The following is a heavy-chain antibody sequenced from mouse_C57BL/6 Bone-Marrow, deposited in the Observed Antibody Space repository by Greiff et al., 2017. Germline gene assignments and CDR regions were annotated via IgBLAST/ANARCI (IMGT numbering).Heavy chain of an antibody. CDR1: GFTFSDYY. CDR3: ARHLTTVVAPLAY. D-gene: IGHD1-1*01. J-gene: IGHJ3*01. CDR2: ISNGGGST. V-gene: IGHV5-12*01. Sequence: EVMLVESGGGLVQPGGSLKLSCAASGFTFSDYYMYWVRQTPEKRLEWVAYISNGGGSTYYPDTVKGRFTISRDNAKNTLYLQMSRLKSEDTAMYYCARHLTTVVAPLAYWGQGTLVTVSA.